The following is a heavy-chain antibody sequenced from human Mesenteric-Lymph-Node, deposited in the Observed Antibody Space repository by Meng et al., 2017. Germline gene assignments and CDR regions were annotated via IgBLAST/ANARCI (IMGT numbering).Heavy chain of an antibody. CDR3: ARDHESHNIGY. D-gene: IGHD2/OR15-2a*01. CDR1: GFTFDDYG. CDR2: MSWNSGNI. Sequence: SLKISCAASGFTFDDYGMHWVRQAPRKGLEWVSGMSWNSGNIDYADSVKGRFTISRDNAKNSLYLQMHILRAEDMALYYCARDHESHNIGYWGQGTLVTVSS. J-gene: IGHJ4*02. V-gene: IGHV3-9*03.